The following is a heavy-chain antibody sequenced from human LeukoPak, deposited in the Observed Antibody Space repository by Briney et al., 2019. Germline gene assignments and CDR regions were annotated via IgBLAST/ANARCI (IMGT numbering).Heavy chain of an antibody. CDR2: INPNSGGT. CDR3: ARDVAGVPPLAYCGGDCYSIRTYFDY. V-gene: IGHV1-2*06. D-gene: IGHD2-21*02. CDR1: GYTFTGYY. J-gene: IGHJ4*02. Sequence: GASVKVSCKASGYTFTGYYMHWVRQAPGQGLEWMGRINPNSGGTNYAQKFQGRVTMTRDTSISTAYMELSRLRSDDTAVYYCARDVAGVPPLAYCGGDCYSIRTYFDYWGQGTLVTVSS.